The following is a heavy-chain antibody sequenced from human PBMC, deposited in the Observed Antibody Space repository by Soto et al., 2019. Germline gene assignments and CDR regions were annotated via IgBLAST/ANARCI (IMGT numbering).Heavy chain of an antibody. CDR2: ISYDGSNK. CDR3: AKSYYGSAPFDP. CDR1: GFTFSSYG. V-gene: IGHV3-30*18. D-gene: IGHD3-10*01. J-gene: IGHJ5*02. Sequence: PGGSLRLSCAASGFTFSSYGMHWVRQAPGKGLEWVAVISYDGSNKYYADSVKGRFTISRDNSKNTLYLQMNSLRAEDTAVYYCAKSYYGSAPFDPWGQGTLVTVSS.